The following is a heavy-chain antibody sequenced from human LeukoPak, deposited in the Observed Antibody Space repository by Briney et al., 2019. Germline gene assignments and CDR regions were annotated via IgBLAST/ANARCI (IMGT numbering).Heavy chain of an antibody. V-gene: IGHV3-30*04. CDR2: ISYDGSDK. CDR1: GFTFSRYP. J-gene: IGHJ4*02. D-gene: IGHD6-13*01. Sequence: GGSLRPSCAVSGFTFSRYPMHWVRQAPGKGLEWVAVISYDGSDKYYADSVKGRFTISRDNSKNTLYLQMNSLRAEDTAVYYCARDWGMASADYYFDYWGQGTLVTVSS. CDR3: ARDWGMASADYYFDY.